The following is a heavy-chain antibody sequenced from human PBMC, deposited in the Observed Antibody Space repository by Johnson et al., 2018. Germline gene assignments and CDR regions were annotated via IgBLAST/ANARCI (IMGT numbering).Heavy chain of an antibody. D-gene: IGHD2-15*01. CDR1: GFTFSNYW. J-gene: IGHJ3*02. V-gene: IGHV3-74*01. CDR3: ARDYGKGTPLDI. CDR2: ITSDGSNT. Sequence: VQLQESGGGLVQPGGSLRLSCAASGFTFSNYWIHWVRQAPGKGLVWVSRITSDGSNTGYADSVKGRFTLSRDNAMNTVHLQMNSLRAEDTAVYYCARDYGKGTPLDIWGQGTMVTVSS.